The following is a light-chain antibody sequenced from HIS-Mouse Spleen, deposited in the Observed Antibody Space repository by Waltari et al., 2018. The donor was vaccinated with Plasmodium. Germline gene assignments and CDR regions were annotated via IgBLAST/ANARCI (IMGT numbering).Light chain of an antibody. V-gene: IGLV2-23*01. CDR3: CSYAGSSTNWV. J-gene: IGLJ3*02. Sequence: QSALTQPASVSGSPGQSIPLSCTGTSSDVGSYNLVSWYQQHPGKAPKLMIYEGSKRPSGVSNRFSGSKSGNTASLTISGLQAEDEADYYCCSYAGSSTNWVFGGGTKLTVL. CDR1: SSDVGSYNL. CDR2: EGS.